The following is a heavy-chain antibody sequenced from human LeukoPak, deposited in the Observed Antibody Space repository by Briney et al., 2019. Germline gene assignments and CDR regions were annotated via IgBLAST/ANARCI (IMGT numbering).Heavy chain of an antibody. CDR2: ISYDGSNK. Sequence: GGSLRLSCAASGFTFSSYAMHWVRQAPGKGLEWVAVISYDGSNKYYADSVKGRFTISRDNSKNTLYLQMNSLRAEDTAVYYCARANIVVVPAAPRKYYYYYMDVWGKGTTVTVSS. J-gene: IGHJ6*03. V-gene: IGHV3-30*04. CDR1: GFTFSSYA. CDR3: ARANIVVVPAAPRKYYYYYMDV. D-gene: IGHD2-2*01.